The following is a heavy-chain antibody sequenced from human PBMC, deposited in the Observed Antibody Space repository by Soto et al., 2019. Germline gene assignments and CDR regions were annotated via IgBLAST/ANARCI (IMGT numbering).Heavy chain of an antibody. CDR1: GFTVSSNY. D-gene: IGHD6-19*01. CDR2: IFTGGST. J-gene: IGHJ3*02. Sequence: EVQLVESGGGLVQPGGSLRLSCAASGFTVSSNYMSWVRQAPGKGLEWVSVIFTGGSTYYADSVKGRFTISSHSSMNTVYLQMDSLRAEDTAVYYCARDRQSSGWLDAFDIWGQGTMVTVSS. CDR3: ARDRQSSGWLDAFDI. V-gene: IGHV3-53*04.